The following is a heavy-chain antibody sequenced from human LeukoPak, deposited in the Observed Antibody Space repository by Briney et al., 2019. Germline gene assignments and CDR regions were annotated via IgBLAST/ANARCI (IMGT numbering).Heavy chain of an antibody. V-gene: IGHV3-48*03. CDR2: ISSSGSTI. Sequence: GGSLRLSCAASGFTFSSYEMNWVRQAPGKGLEWVSYISSSGSTIYYADSVKGRFTISRDNSKNTLYLQMNSLRAEDTAVYYCARPYYDILTGYFDYWGQGTLVTVSS. D-gene: IGHD3-9*01. CDR3: ARPYYDILTGYFDY. J-gene: IGHJ4*02. CDR1: GFTFSSYE.